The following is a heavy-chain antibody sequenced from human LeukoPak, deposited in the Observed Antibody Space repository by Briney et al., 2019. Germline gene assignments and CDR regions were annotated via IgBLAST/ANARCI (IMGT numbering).Heavy chain of an antibody. CDR1: GGSIGTYY. D-gene: IGHD2-2*01. J-gene: IGHJ3*02. V-gene: IGHV4-4*07. CDR3: ARHVVPAAPEAFDI. Sequence: SETLSLTCTVSGGSIGTYYWSWIRQPAGKGLEWIGRIYTSGSTNYNPSLKSRVTMSVDTSKNQFSLKLSSVTAADTAVYYCARHVVPAAPEAFDIWGQGTMVTVSS. CDR2: IYTSGST.